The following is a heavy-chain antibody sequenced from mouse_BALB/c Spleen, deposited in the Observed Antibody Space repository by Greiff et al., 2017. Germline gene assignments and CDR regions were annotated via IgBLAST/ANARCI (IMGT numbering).Heavy chain of an antibody. CDR3: ERCSGEGGYAMDY. CDR2: ISYSGST. D-gene: IGHD2-13*01. Sequence: DVKLLESGPGLVKPSQSLSLTCTVTGYSITSDYAWYWIRQFPGNKLEWMGYISYSGSTSYNAYPKSRIPITRDTSKNQIFLQLNSVTTEETDTCYCERCSGEGGYAMDYWGQGTSVTVSP. CDR1: GYSITSDYA. V-gene: IGHV3-2*02. J-gene: IGHJ4*01.